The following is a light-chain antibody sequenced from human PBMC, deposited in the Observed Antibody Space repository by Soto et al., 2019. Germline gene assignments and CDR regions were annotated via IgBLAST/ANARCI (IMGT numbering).Light chain of an antibody. J-gene: IGKJ1*01. CDR2: GAS. CDR3: QQYNEWPPWT. CDR1: QSVRRN. V-gene: IGKV3-15*01. Sequence: EIVMTQSPATLSVSPGERATLSCRASQSVRRNLAWYQQRPGQAPRLLISGASTRATGVPARFSGSGSGTEFTLPISSLQSEDSAVYYCQQYNEWPPWTFGQGTRVEIK.